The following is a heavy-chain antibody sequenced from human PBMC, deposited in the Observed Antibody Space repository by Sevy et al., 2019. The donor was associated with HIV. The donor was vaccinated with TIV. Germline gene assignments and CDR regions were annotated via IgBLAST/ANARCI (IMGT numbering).Heavy chain of an antibody. CDR1: GFTFSSYA. J-gene: IGHJ3*02. V-gene: IGHV3-23*01. CDR3: APSDGGVSAAVTGAFVI. D-gene: IGHD6-13*01. Sequence: GGSLRLSCAASGFTFSSYAMSWVRQAPGKGLEWVSAISGSGGSTYYVDSVKGRFTISRDNSKNTLYLQMNSLKAEDTAVYYCAPSDGGVSAAVTGAFVIWGQVTMVIVSS. CDR2: ISGSGGST.